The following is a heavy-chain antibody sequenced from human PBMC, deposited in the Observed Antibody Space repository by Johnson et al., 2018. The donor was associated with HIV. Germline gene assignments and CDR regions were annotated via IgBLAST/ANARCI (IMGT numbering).Heavy chain of an antibody. CDR2: ISSSGSTM. D-gene: IGHD2-2*01. CDR3: ARNGLIPAAKGVAFDI. CDR1: GLTFSDYY. Sequence: VQLVKSGGGLVKPGGSLRLSCAAPGLTFSDYYMTWIRQAPGKGLEWVSYISSSGSTMYYADSVKGRFTISRDNAKNSLYLQMNSLRAEDTAVYYCARNGLIPAAKGVAFDIWGHGTTVTVSS. J-gene: IGHJ3*02. V-gene: IGHV3-11*01.